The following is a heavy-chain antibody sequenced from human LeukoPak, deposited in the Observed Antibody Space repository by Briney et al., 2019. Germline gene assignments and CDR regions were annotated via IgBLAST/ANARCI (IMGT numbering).Heavy chain of an antibody. CDR3: ARMNDIVVVPAAPTTGERDAFDI. V-gene: IGHV1-69*13. CDR2: IIPIFGTA. D-gene: IGHD2-2*01. CDR1: GGTFSSYA. Sequence: ASVKVSCKASGGTFSSYAISWVRQAPGQGLEWMGGIIPIFGTANYAQKFLGRVTITADESTSTAYMELSSLRSEDTAVYYCARMNDIVVVPAAPTTGERDAFDIWGQGTMVTVSS. J-gene: IGHJ3*02.